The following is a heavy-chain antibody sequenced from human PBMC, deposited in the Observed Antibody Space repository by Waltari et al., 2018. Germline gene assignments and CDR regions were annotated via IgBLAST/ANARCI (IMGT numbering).Heavy chain of an antibody. V-gene: IGHV1-69*04. D-gene: IGHD1-1*01. Sequence: QVQLVQSGAVVKKPGSSVKVSYKASGGTFSSYAISWVRRAPGHGREWRGGSMPILGIANYAQKLEGRVTITADGSTSTAYMEVSSLRSEDTAVYYCARVEVRKVWFDPWVQGTLVTVSS. CDR3: ARVEVRKVWFDP. CDR2: SMPILGIA. CDR1: GGTFSSYA. J-gene: IGHJ5*02.